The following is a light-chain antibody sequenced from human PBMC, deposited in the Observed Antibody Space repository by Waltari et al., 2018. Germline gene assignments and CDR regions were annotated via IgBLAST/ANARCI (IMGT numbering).Light chain of an antibody. CDR2: DAS. J-gene: IGKJ2*01. CDR1: QDITDH. CDR3: QQYDNLPPYT. Sequence: DIQMTQSPSSLSASLGDRITITCQASQDITDHLNWYQQKPGKAPNLLIYDASNLQSGVPSRFSGSGSGTYFTFTISSLQPEDIATYYCQQYDNLPPYTFGLGTKVEI. V-gene: IGKV1-33*01.